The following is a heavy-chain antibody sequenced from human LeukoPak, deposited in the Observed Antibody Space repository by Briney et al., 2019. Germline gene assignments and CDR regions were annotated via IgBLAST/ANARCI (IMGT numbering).Heavy chain of an antibody. CDR2: INHSGST. Sequence: SETLSLTCAVYGGSFSGYYWSWIRQPPGKGLEWIGEINHSGSTNYNPSLKRRVNISVDTSKNQFSLKLSSVTAADTAVYYCARVTPYYYGSGSSKGFDYWGQGTLVTVSS. D-gene: IGHD3-10*01. J-gene: IGHJ4*02. CDR3: ARVTPYYYGSGSSKGFDY. V-gene: IGHV4-34*01. CDR1: GGSFSGYY.